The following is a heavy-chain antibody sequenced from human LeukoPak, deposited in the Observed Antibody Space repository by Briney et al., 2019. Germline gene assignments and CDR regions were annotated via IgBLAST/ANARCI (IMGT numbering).Heavy chain of an antibody. J-gene: IGHJ4*02. V-gene: IGHV5-51*01. CDR2: IYPGDSDT. CDR3: ARQGFYY. Sequence: KYGASLQISCNGSGSSFTSYWIGCVRQLPGKGLEWMGIIYPGDSDTRYSPSFQGQVTISADKSISTAYLQWSSLKASDTVIYYCARQGFYYWGQGTLVTVSS. CDR1: GSSFTSYW.